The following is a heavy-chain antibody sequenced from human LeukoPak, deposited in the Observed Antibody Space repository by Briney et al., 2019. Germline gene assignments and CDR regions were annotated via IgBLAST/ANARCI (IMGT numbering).Heavy chain of an antibody. CDR3: ARHEQVDITIEG. J-gene: IGHJ4*02. V-gene: IGHV5-10-1*01. CDR2: IDPSDSYT. Sequence: GQSLKISCKGSGYSFTSFLISWVRQIPGKGLEWMGMIDPSDSYTKYSPSCEGHVSISGHKSVSTAYLQWSSVEASDAAMYYCARHEQVDITIEGWGQGTLVTVS. D-gene: IGHD5-12*01. CDR1: GYSFTSFL.